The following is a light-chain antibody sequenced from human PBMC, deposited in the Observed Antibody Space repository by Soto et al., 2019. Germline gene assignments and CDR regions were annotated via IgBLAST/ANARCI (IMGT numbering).Light chain of an antibody. J-gene: IGLJ1*01. CDR2: EVI. CDR1: SSDGGGYNY. CDR3: SSYADTNSRV. V-gene: IGLV2-8*01. Sequence: QSVLTQPPSASGSPGQSVTISCTGTSSDGGGYNYVSWYQQHPGKSPKLMIYEVITRPSGVPDRFSGSKSGNTASLTVSGLQPEDEAEYYCSSYADTNSRVFGTGTKLTVL.